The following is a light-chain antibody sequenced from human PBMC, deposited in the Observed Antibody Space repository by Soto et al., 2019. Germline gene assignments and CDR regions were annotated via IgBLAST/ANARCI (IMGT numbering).Light chain of an antibody. Sequence: IQMTPSPSSLSASVGDRVTITCQASQDMSNYLNCYQQKPWKSPKLLIYGAPNLETGVPSRFRGSGSGTDFTFTISSLQPEDIATYYCQQYDKLPYTFGQGTTLEIK. CDR1: QDMSNY. V-gene: IGKV1-33*01. J-gene: IGKJ2*01. CDR2: GAP. CDR3: QQYDKLPYT.